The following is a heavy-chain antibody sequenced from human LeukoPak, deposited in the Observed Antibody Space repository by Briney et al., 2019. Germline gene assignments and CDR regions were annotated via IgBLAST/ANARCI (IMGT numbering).Heavy chain of an antibody. D-gene: IGHD3-3*01. CDR1: GFTFSSYA. CDR3: ARATYYDFWSGYYTDFDY. CDR2: IWYDGSNK. Sequence: GGSLRLSCAASGFTFSSYAMSWVRQAPGKGLEWVAVIWYDGSNKYYADSVKGRFTISRDNSKNTLYLQMNSLRAEDTAVYYCARATYYDFWSGYYTDFDYWGQGTLVTVSS. V-gene: IGHV3-33*08. J-gene: IGHJ4*02.